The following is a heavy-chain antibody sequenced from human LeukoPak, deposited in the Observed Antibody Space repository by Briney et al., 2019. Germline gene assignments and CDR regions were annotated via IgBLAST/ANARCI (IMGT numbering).Heavy chain of an antibody. CDR1: AFTFSSYG. CDR2: ISYDGTNN. V-gene: IGHV3-30*18. CDR3: AKMGQGHGRVY. Sequence: PGGSLRLACAASAFTFSSYGMHWVRQAPGKGLGWVAGISYDGTNNYYGGSVKGRFTISRDNSKNTLYQQMNSLRAEDTAAYYCAKMGQGHGRVYWGQGTLVTVSS. D-gene: IGHD1-26*01. J-gene: IGHJ4*02.